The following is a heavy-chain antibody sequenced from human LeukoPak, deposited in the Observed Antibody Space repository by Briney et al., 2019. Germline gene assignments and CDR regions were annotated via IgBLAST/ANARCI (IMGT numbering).Heavy chain of an antibody. V-gene: IGHV3-48*04. D-gene: IGHD3-22*01. CDR3: ASRSLYDSADY. J-gene: IGHJ4*02. CDR2: ISSSSSTI. CDR1: GFTFSSYG. Sequence: GGSLRLSCAASGFTFSSYGMTWVRQAPGKGLEWVSYISSSSSTIYYADSVKGRFTISRDNAKNSLYLQMNSLRAEDTAVYYCASRSLYDSADYWGQGTLVTVSS.